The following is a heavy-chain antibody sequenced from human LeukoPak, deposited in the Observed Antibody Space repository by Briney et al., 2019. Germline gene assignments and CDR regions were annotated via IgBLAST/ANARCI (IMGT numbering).Heavy chain of an antibody. Sequence: SETLSLTCTVSGASISSYYWSWIRQPPGKGLEWIGEINHSGSTNYNPSLKSRVTISVDTSKNQFSLKLSSVTAADTAVYYCARGTAGTVTTFSGVYYYGMDVWGQGTTVTVS. CDR1: GASISSYY. V-gene: IGHV4-34*01. CDR2: INHSGST. D-gene: IGHD4-17*01. CDR3: ARGTAGTVTTFSGVYYYGMDV. J-gene: IGHJ6*02.